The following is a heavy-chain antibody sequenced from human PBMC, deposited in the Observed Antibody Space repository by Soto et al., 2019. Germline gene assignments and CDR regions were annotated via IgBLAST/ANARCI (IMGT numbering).Heavy chain of an antibody. J-gene: IGHJ5*02. CDR2: IYYSGST. V-gene: IGHV4-59*08. Sequence: SETLSLTCTVSGGSISSYYWSWIRQPPGKGLEWIGYIYYSGSTNYNPSLKSRVTISVDTSKNQFSLKLSSVTAADTAVYYCARRETFNMVREGNWFDPRGQRTLVTVSS. D-gene: IGHD3-10*01. CDR1: GGSISSYY. CDR3: ARRETFNMVREGNWFDP.